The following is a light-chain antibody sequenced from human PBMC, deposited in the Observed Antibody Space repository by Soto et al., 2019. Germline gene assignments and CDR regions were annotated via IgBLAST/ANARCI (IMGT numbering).Light chain of an antibody. V-gene: IGLV2-14*03. Sequence: QYALTQPASVSGSPGQSITISCTGTSNDVGAYNYVTWYQQHPGTAPKLMIYDVSNRPSGISNRFSGSKSGNTASLTISGLQAEDEADYYCSSYTSSTLVFGGGTKLTVL. J-gene: IGLJ2*01. CDR2: DVS. CDR1: SNDVGAYNY. CDR3: SSYTSSTLV.